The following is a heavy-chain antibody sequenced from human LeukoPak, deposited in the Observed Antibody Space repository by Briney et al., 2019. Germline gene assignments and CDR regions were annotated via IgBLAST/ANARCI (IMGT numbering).Heavy chain of an antibody. CDR1: GGTFSSYA. D-gene: IGHD2-2*01. Sequence: AASVKVSCKASGGTFSSYAISWVRQAPGQGLEWMGGIIPIFGTANYAQKFQGRVTITADGSTSTAYMELSSLRSEDTAVYYCASNSDIVVVPAAEGMDVWGQGTTVTVSS. V-gene: IGHV1-69*13. CDR2: IIPIFGTA. CDR3: ASNSDIVVVPAAEGMDV. J-gene: IGHJ6*02.